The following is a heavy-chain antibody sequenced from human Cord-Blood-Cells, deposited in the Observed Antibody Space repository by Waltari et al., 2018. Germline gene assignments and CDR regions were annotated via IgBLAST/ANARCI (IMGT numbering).Heavy chain of an antibody. CDR1: GYSFPRSR. J-gene: IGHJ4*02. V-gene: IGHV5-51*01. Sequence: EVQLVQSGAEVKKPGESLTISCKGSGYSFPRSRIGWVRQMPGKGLEWMGIIYPGDSYTRYSPSFQGQVTISADKSISTAYLQWSSLKASDTAMYYCARLEMSNWGGLDYWGQGTLVTVSS. D-gene: IGHD7-27*01. CDR2: IYPGDSYT. CDR3: ARLEMSNWGGLDY.